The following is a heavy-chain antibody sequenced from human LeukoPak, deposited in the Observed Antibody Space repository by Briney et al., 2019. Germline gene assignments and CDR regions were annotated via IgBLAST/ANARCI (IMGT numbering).Heavy chain of an antibody. D-gene: IGHD1-26*01. CDR2: IIPILGIA. CDR3: ARGGVYSGTPGAFDI. CDR1: GGTFSSYA. J-gene: IGHJ3*02. V-gene: IGHV1-69*04. Sequence: ASVKVSCKASGGTFSSYAISWVRQAPGQGLEWMGRIIPILGIANYAQKFRGRVTITRNTSISTAYMELSSLRSEDTAVYYCARGGVYSGTPGAFDIWGQGTMVTVSS.